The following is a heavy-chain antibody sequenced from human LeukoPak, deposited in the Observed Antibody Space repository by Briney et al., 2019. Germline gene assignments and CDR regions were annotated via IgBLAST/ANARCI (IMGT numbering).Heavy chain of an antibody. D-gene: IGHD3-16*01. J-gene: IGHJ6*02. V-gene: IGHV3-48*04. CDR1: GFTFSSYS. CDR2: ISSSSSTI. CDR3: AREGDHTKRGRDYYGMDV. Sequence: PGGSLRLSCAASGFTFSSYSMNWVRQAPGKGLEWVSYISSSSSTIYYADSVKGRFTISRDNAKNSLYLQMNSLRAEDTAVYYCAREGDHTKRGRDYYGMDVWGQGTTVTVSS.